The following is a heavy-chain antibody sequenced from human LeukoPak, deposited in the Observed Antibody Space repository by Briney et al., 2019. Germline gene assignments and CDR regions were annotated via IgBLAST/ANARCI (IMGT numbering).Heavy chain of an antibody. CDR1: GFTFSSYW. J-gene: IGHJ4*02. Sequence: PGGSLRLSCAASGFTFSSYWMSWVRDAPGKGLEWVANIKQDGSEKYYVHCVKGRFTTSKDDAKNSLYLQMNSLRAKDTAVYYCAKDVRGTYAPNYGGKGTLVTVSS. CDR3: AKDVRGTYAPNY. D-gene: IGHD2-2*01. CDR2: IKQDGSEK. V-gene: IGHV3-7*03.